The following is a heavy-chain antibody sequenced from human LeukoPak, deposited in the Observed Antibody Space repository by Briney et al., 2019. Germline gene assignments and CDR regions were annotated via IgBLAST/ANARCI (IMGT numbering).Heavy chain of an antibody. V-gene: IGHV4-39*07. CDR2: IYYSGST. CDR1: GGLISISTYY. CDR3: ARLRDTYYYGSFDY. Sequence: SETLSLTCTVSGGLISISTYYWGRIRQPPGKGLEWIGSIYYSGSTYYNPSLKSRVTISVDTSKNQFSLKLSSVTAADTAVYFCARLRDTYYYGSFDYWGQGTLVTVSS. J-gene: IGHJ4*02. D-gene: IGHD3-10*01.